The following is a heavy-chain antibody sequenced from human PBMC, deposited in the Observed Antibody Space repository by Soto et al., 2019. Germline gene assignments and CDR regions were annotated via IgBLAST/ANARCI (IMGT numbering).Heavy chain of an antibody. Sequence: PGGSLRLSCVASGFTFSDYAMSWVRQAPGKGLEWVSAVSASGGTPYYADSVRGRFTISRDNSKNMLYLQMNSLRAEDSAVYYCVRAIAVASFDFWGQGTLVTVSS. CDR2: VSASGGTP. V-gene: IGHV3-23*01. D-gene: IGHD6-13*01. J-gene: IGHJ4*02. CDR3: VRAIAVASFDF. CDR1: GFTFSDYA.